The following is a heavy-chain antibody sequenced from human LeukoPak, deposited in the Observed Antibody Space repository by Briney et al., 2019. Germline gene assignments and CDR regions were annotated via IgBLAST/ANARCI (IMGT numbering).Heavy chain of an antibody. V-gene: IGHV3-53*01. CDR2: IYSGGST. J-gene: IGHJ4*02. CDR1: GFTVSSNY. D-gene: IGHD5-24*01. CDR3: ASVGDDGYNYEGAVRTDH. Sequence: PGGSLRLSCAASGFTVSSNYMSWVRQAPGKGLEWVSVIYSGGSTYYADSVKGRSTISRDNSKNTLYLQMNSLRAEDTAVYYCASVGDDGYNYEGAVRTDHWGQGTLVTVSS.